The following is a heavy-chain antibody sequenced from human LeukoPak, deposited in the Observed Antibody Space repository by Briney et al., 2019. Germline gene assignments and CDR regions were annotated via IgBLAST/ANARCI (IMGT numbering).Heavy chain of an antibody. D-gene: IGHD6-19*01. V-gene: IGHV3-9*01. CDR1: GFTFDEYA. CDR3: ARVSDISVAAYFDY. J-gene: IGHJ4*02. CDR2: ISYSSGSI. Sequence: PGGSLRLSCAASGFTFDEYAMHWVRQAPGKGLEWVSGISYSSGSIGYVDSVKGRFTISRDNAKNSLYLQMNSLRAEDTAFYYCARVSDISVAAYFDYWGQGTLVTVSS.